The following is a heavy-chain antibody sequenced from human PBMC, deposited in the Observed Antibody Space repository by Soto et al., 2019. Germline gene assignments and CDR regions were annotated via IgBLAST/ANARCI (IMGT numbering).Heavy chain of an antibody. Sequence: XSVKVSFTASGYTFTSYAMNWVRQAPGQRLEWMGWINTGNGNTKYAQKLQGRVTITGDTSASTAYMELSSLRYEDTAVYYCARDSGVVVPAAISKWFDPRGQGTLATISS. CDR1: GYTFTSYA. CDR3: ARDSGVVVPAAISKWFDP. D-gene: IGHD2-2*01. V-gene: IGHV1-3*04. J-gene: IGHJ5*02. CDR2: INTGNGNT.